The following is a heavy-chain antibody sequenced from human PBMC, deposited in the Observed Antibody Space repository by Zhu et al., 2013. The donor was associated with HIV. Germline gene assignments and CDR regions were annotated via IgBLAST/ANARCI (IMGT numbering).Heavy chain of an antibody. CDR3: ARELEGSIAVPEGSGWFDP. CDR1: GGTFSSYA. D-gene: IGHD6-19*01. CDR2: IIPIFGTA. Sequence: QVQLVQSGAEVKKPGSSVKVSCKASGGTFSSYAISWVRQAPGQGLEWMGGIIPIFGTANYAQKFQGRVTITADKSTSTAYMELSSLRSEDTAVYYCARELEGSIAVPEGSGWFDPGAREPWSPSPQ. J-gene: IGHJ5*02. V-gene: IGHV1-69*06.